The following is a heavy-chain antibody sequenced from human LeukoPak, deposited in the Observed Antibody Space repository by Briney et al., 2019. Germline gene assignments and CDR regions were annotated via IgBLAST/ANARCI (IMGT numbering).Heavy chain of an antibody. J-gene: IGHJ3*02. D-gene: IGHD3-16*01. CDR3: ARYYVWGTNDAFEI. CDR2: IYTSGST. V-gene: IGHV4-61*02. CDR1: GGSISSGSYY. Sequence: SETLSLTCTVSGGSISSGSYYWSWIRQPAGKGLEWIGRIYTSGSTNYNPSLKSRVTISVDTSKNQFSLKLSSVTAADTAVYYCARYYVWGTNDAFEIWGQGTMVTVSS.